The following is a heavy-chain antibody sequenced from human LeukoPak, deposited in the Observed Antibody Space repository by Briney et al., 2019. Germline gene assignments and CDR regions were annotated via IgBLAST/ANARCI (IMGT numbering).Heavy chain of an antibody. CDR1: GYTFTNYY. Sequence: ASVKVSCKASGYTFTNYYMHWVRQAPGQGLEWMGWISAYNGNTNYAQKLQGRVTMTTDTSTSTAYMELRSLRSDDTAVYYCARDYDYGDYLGYWGQGTLVTVSS. CDR2: ISAYNGNT. J-gene: IGHJ4*02. CDR3: ARDYDYGDYLGY. D-gene: IGHD4-17*01. V-gene: IGHV1-18*04.